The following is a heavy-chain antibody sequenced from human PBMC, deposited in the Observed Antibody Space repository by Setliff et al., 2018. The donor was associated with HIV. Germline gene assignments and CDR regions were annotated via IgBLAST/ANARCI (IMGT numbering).Heavy chain of an antibody. CDR1: GDSISSGDYS. Sequence: ASETLSLTCTVSGDSISSGDYSWNWIRQSPGGGLEWIGFIFSSGSTKYNPSLQSRVTMSIDTSKNQFSLRLTSVTAADTAVYYCARRIDDSGSFPDKNWFDTWGRGSLVTVSS. CDR2: IFSSGST. CDR3: ARRIDDSGSFPDKNWFDT. J-gene: IGHJ5*02. D-gene: IGHD3-10*01. V-gene: IGHV4-61*08.